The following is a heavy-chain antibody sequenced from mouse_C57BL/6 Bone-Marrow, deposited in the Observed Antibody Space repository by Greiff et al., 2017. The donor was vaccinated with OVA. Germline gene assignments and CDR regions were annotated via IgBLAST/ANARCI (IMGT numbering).Heavy chain of an antibody. D-gene: IGHD1-1*01. CDR1: GYTFTSYG. CDR2: IYPRSGNT. J-gene: IGHJ1*03. V-gene: IGHV1-81*01. Sequence: VMLVESGAELARPGASVKLSCKASGYTFTSYGISWVKQRTGQGLEWIGEIYPRSGNTYYNEKFKGKATLTADKSSSTAYMELRSLTSEDSAVYFCARDYYGSSYRYFDVWGTGTTVTVSS. CDR3: ARDYYGSSYRYFDV.